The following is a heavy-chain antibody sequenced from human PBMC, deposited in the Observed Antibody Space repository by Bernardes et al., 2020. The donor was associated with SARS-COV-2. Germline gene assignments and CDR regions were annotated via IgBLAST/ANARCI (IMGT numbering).Heavy chain of an antibody. CDR1: GYTFTDYY. V-gene: IGHV1-2*02. CDR3: ARRHRTNFNSFNV. CDR2: INPDSGGT. D-gene: IGHD1-1*01. J-gene: IGHJ3*01. Sequence: ASVKVSCKASGYTFTDYYLHWVRQAPGQGLEWMGWINPDSGGTDYAQRFQGRVTMTTDTSITTAYMQLSGLTSDDTAVYYCARRHRTNFNSFNVWGQGTMVTVSS.